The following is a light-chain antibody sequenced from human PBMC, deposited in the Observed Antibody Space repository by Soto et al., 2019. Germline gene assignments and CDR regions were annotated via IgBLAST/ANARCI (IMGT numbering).Light chain of an antibody. Sequence: DIKMTQSPSSLSAFIADRVTITCRASQDIRSDLGWYQQRPGRAPKRLIYATFTLQSGVPSRFSGSRSGTEFTLTISNLQPEDFATYYCLQFNSYPRTFGQGTKVDIK. V-gene: IGKV1-17*02. J-gene: IGKJ1*01. CDR2: ATF. CDR3: LQFNSYPRT. CDR1: QDIRSD.